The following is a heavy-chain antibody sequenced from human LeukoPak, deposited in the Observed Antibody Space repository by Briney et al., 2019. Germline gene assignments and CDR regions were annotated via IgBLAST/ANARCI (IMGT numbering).Heavy chain of an antibody. V-gene: IGHV3-53*01. J-gene: IGHJ6*02. CDR3: ARDSETETGWYYYGMDV. D-gene: IGHD1-1*01. CDR2: IYSGGST. Sequence: GGSLRLSCAASGFSVSRNYMNWVRQAPGKGLEWGSVIYSGGSTYFADSVKGRFIITRDNSKNTVFLQMNSLRAEDTAVYYCARDSETETGWYYYGMDVWGQGTTVTVSS. CDR1: GFSVSRNY.